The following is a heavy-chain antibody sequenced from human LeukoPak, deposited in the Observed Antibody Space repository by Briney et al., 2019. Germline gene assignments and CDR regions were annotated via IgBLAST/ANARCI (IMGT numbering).Heavy chain of an antibody. CDR1: GGSFSGFY. Sequence: PSETLSLTCAVDGGSFSGFYWSWVRQTPGKGLEWIGDINLTGNTNYNPSLTDYNPSLKSRVTISVDTSKNQFSLKLSSATAADTAVYYCARHYYYDSSGRRPNPRFDYWGQGTLVTASS. D-gene: IGHD3-22*01. CDR2: INLTGNT. J-gene: IGHJ4*02. CDR3: ARHYYYDSSGRRPNPRFDY. V-gene: IGHV4-34*01.